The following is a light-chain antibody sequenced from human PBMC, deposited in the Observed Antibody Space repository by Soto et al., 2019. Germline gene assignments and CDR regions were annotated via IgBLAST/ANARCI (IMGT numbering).Light chain of an antibody. CDR2: GAS. CDR1: QSVSSNY. V-gene: IGKV3-20*01. J-gene: IGKJ4*01. Sequence: EIVLTQSPGTLSLSPGERAALSCRASQSVSSNYLAWYQQKPGQAPRLLIYGASIRATGIPDRLSGSGSGTDFTITISRLEPEDFAVYYCPQYDSSFTFGGAPNVEIK. CDR3: PQYDSSFT.